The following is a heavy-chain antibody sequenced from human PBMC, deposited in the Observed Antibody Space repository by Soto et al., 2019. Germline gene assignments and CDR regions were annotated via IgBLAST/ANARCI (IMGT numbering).Heavy chain of an antibody. CDR1: GYTFINYH. CDR3: AKSPRGEMATD. D-gene: IGHD5-12*01. Sequence: QVQLVQSGGEVKKPGASVTVSCKASGYTFINYHITWVRQAPGQGLEWMAWINTYNGMTDYAQRFQGRVTMTRDTSTSPAYLELRPLASDDTAVYFCAKSPRGEMATDWGQGTLVTVSS. V-gene: IGHV1-18*01. J-gene: IGHJ4*02. CDR2: INTYNGMT.